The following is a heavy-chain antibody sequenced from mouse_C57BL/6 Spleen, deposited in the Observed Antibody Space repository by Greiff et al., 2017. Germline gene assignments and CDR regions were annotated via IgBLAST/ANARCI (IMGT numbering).Heavy chain of an antibody. CDR3: ARPGSRYYYAMDY. CDR2: IDPSDSYT. D-gene: IGHD1-1*01. CDR1: GYTFTSYW. J-gene: IGHJ4*01. V-gene: IGHV1-59*01. Sequence: VQLQQPGAELVRPGTSVKLSCKASGYTFTSYWMHWVKQRPGQGLEWIGVIDPSDSYTNYNQKFKGKATLTVDPSSSTAYMQLSSLTSEDSAVYYCARPGSRYYYAMDYWGQGTSVTVSS.